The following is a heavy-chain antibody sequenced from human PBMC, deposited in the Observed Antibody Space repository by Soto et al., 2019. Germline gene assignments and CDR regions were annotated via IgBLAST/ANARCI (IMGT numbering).Heavy chain of an antibody. V-gene: IGHV3-30*18. CDR1: GFIFSNFG. J-gene: IGHJ4*02. CDR3: AKWGPSDFSMGY. D-gene: IGHD3-3*01. Sequence: QVQLVESGGGVVQPGRSLRLSCAASGFIFSNFGMHWVRQAPDTGLDWVAAVTHDGTNKYYADSVKGRFTISKDNSKNTLYLQMNSLRVDDTAVYYCAKWGPSDFSMGYWGQGALVTVSS. CDR2: VTHDGTNK.